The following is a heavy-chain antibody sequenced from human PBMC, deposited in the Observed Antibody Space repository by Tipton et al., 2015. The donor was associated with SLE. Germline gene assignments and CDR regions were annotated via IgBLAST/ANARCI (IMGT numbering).Heavy chain of an antibody. J-gene: IGHJ3*02. V-gene: IGHV4-59*11. CDR3: AREWGDAFDI. D-gene: IGHD3-16*01. CDR2: IYYSGSI. CDR1: GGSISSHY. Sequence: GLVKPSETLSLTCTISGGSISSHYWSWIRQPPGKGLEWIGYIYYSGSIGYNPSLKSRVTISVDTSKNQFSLKLSSVTAADTAVYYCAREWGDAFDIWGQGTMVTVSS.